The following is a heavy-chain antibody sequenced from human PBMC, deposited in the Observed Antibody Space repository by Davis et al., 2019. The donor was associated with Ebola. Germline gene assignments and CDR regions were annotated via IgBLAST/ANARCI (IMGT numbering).Heavy chain of an antibody. V-gene: IGHV4-34*01. J-gene: IGHJ6*02. CDR2: INHYGIT. CDR1: GGSFSAYY. Sequence: PSETLSLTCAVHGGSFSAYYWNWIRQSPGKGLEWIGKINHYGITTYNPSLKSRVTISVATSKTQFSLNLTSVTAADTAVYYCARGLGKWGYRYSYHNYGLDVWGQGTTVTVSS. CDR3: ARGLGKWGYRYSYHNYGLDV. D-gene: IGHD5-18*01.